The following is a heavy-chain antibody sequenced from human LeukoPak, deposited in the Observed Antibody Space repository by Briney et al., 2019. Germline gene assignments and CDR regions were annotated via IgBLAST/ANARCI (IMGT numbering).Heavy chain of an antibody. J-gene: IGHJ5*02. CDR3: ARDSDFQNWFDP. D-gene: IGHD3-3*01. CDR1: GYTFTSYY. Sequence: ASVKVSCKASGYTFTSYYMHWVRQAPGQGLEWMGIINPSSGTTRYAQKFQGRVTMTRVTSTSTVYMDLSSLRSEDTAVYYRARDSDFQNWFDPWGQGTLVTVSS. CDR2: INPSSGTT. V-gene: IGHV1-46*01.